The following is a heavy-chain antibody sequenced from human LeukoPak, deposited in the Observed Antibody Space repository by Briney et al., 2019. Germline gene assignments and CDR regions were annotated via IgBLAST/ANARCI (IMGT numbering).Heavy chain of an antibody. D-gene: IGHD3-3*01. Sequence: GGSLRLSCAASGFTFSSYAMSWVRQAPGKGLEWVSAISGSGGSTYYADSVKGRFTISRDNSKNTLYLQMNSLRAEDTAVYYCAKALSLLRFLEWLSYDYWGQGTLVTVSS. CDR2: ISGSGGST. V-gene: IGHV3-23*01. CDR3: AKALSLLRFLEWLSYDY. J-gene: IGHJ4*02. CDR1: GFTFSSYA.